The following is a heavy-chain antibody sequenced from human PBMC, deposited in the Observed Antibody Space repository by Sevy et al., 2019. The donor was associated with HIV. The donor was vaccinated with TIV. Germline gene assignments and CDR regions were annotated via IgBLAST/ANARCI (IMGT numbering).Heavy chain of an antibody. V-gene: IGHV3-23*01. CDR3: AKMSSSWYFRDV. CDR1: GFTFSSYA. D-gene: IGHD6-13*01. CDR2: ISGSGGST. Sequence: GGSLRLSCAASGFTFSSYAMSWVRQAPGKGLEWVSAISGSGGSTYYADSVKGRFTISRDNSKNTLYLQMNSLRAEDTVVYYCAKMSSSWYFRDVWGQGTTVTVSS. J-gene: IGHJ6*02.